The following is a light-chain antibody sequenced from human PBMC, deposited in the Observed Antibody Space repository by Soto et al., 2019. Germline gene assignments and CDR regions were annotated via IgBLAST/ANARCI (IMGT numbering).Light chain of an antibody. CDR3: AAWDDSLNGVL. Sequence: QSVLTQPLSASGTPGQRVTISCSGSSSNIGSNTVNWYQHLPGTAPKLLIYSNNQRPSGVPDRFSGSKSGTSASLALSGLQSEDEADYYCAAWDDSLNGVLFGGGTKVTVL. V-gene: IGLV1-44*01. CDR1: SSNIGSNT. J-gene: IGLJ2*01. CDR2: SNN.